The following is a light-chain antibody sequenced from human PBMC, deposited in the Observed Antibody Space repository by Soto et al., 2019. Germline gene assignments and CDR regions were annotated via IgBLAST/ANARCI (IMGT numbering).Light chain of an antibody. CDR3: CSYAGSVV. Sequence: QPVLTQPASVSGSPGQSITISCTGTSSDVGSYNLVSWYQQHPGKAPKLMIYEGSKRPSGVSNRFSGSKSVNTASLTISGLQAEDEADYYCCSYAGSVVFGGGTKVTVL. J-gene: IGLJ2*01. CDR2: EGS. CDR1: SSDVGSYNL. V-gene: IGLV2-23*01.